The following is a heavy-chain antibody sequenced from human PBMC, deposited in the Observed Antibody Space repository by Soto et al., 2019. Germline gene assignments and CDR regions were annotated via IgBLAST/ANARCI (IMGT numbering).Heavy chain of an antibody. D-gene: IGHD5-18*01. CDR1: GFSLSDYW. CDR2: ITRDGSST. Sequence: EVQLVESGGGLVQPGGSLRLSCAASGFSLSDYWMHWVRQAPGEGLVWLSRITRDGSSTNNADSVKGRFTISRANAKNTLYLQVNSLRGEDTAVYYCARGANGYYYFDYWGQGTLVTVSS. V-gene: IGHV3-74*01. CDR3: ARGANGYYYFDY. J-gene: IGHJ4*02.